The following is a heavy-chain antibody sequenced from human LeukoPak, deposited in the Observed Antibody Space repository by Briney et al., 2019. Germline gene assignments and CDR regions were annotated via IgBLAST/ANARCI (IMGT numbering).Heavy chain of an antibody. Sequence: GGSLRLSCAASGFTFNIYAMSWVRQAPGKGLEWVSGISGSGGSTYYADSVKGRFTISRDNSKNTLYLQMNSLRAEDTAVYYCARMLMGATPPYDWGQGTLVTVSS. CDR2: ISGSGGST. CDR3: ARMLMGATPPYD. CDR1: GFTFNIYA. V-gene: IGHV3-23*01. J-gene: IGHJ4*02. D-gene: IGHD1-26*01.